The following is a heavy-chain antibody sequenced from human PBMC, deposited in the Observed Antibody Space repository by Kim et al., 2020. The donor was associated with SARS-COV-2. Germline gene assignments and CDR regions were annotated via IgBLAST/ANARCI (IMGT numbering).Heavy chain of an antibody. J-gene: IGHJ4*02. Sequence: SETLSLTCTVSGGSISSYYWSWIRQPPGKGLEWIGSIFSSGSTNYNPSLQSRVPISVDTSKNQFSLQLSSVTAADTAVYYCARGNPFDYWGQGTLVTVSS. CDR3: ARGNPFDY. V-gene: IGHV4-59*01. CDR1: GGSISSYY. D-gene: IGHD1-1*01. CDR2: IFSSGST.